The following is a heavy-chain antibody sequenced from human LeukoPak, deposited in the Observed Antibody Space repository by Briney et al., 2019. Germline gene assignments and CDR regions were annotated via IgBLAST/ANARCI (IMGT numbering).Heavy chain of an antibody. CDR2: IKGKSDGGTA. J-gene: IGHJ4*02. CDR1: GFTFSSYA. V-gene: IGHV3-15*01. CDR3: TGPPD. Sequence: GGSLRLSCAASGFTFSSYAMSWVRQAPGKGLEWVGRIKGKSDGGTADYLASVKGRFTISRDESKNTLYLQMNSLQTEDTAVYYCTGPPDWGQGTLVIVSS.